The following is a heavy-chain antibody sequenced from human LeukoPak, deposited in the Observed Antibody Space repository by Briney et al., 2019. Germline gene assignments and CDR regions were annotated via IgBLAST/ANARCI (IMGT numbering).Heavy chain of an antibody. CDR1: GYTFTSYG. V-gene: IGHV1-18*01. D-gene: IGHD3-3*01. CDR2: ISAYNGNT. CDR3: ARDLLIYDFWSGYLSFDY. Sequence: ASVKVSCKASGYTFTSYGISWVRQAPGQGLEWMGWISAYNGNTNYAQKLQGRVTMTTDTSTSTAYMELRSLRSDDTAVYYCARDLLIYDFWSGYLSFDYWGQGTLVTVSS. J-gene: IGHJ4*02.